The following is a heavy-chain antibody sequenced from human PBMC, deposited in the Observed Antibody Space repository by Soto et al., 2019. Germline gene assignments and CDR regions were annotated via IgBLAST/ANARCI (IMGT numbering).Heavy chain of an antibody. J-gene: IGHJ6*02. CDR2: ISSSSSYI. V-gene: IGHV3-21*04. CDR1: GFTFSSYS. Sequence: PGGSLRLSCAASGFTFSSYSMNWVRQAPGKGLEWVSSISSSSSYIYYADSVKGRFTISRDNAKNSLYLQMNSLRAEDTAVYYCAKAPVAGTFLPGQYYYYGMDIWGQGTTVTVSS. CDR3: AKAPVAGTFLPGQYYYYGMDI. D-gene: IGHD6-19*01.